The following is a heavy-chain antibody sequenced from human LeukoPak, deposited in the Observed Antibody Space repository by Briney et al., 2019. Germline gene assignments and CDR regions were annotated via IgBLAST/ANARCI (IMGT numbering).Heavy chain of an antibody. V-gene: IGHV1-18*01. J-gene: IGHJ4*02. CDR3: ARDRSIGYCSSTSWYREPFDY. CDR2: ISAYNGKT. CDR1: GYTFNSYG. Sequence: GASVKVSCKASGYTFNSYGLSWVRQAPGQGLEGMGWISAYNGKTNYAQKLQGRVTMTTDTSTSTAYMELRSLRSDDTAVYYCARDRSIGYCSSTSWYREPFDYWGQGTLVTVSS. D-gene: IGHD2-2*01.